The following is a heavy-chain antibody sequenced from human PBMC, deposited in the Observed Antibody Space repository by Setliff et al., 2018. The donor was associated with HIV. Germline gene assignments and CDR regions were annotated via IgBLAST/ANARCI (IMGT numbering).Heavy chain of an antibody. Sequence: SETLSLTCTVSGDSISSSSYYWGWIRQPPGKGLEWIGSIYYSYSTYYNPSLKSRVTISLDTSKNQFSLKLSSVTAADTAVYYCARGLSFYDPGGFDYWGQGTLVTVSS. D-gene: IGHD3-22*01. V-gene: IGHV4-39*01. CDR2: IYYSYST. CDR1: GDSISSSSYY. CDR3: ARGLSFYDPGGFDY. J-gene: IGHJ4*02.